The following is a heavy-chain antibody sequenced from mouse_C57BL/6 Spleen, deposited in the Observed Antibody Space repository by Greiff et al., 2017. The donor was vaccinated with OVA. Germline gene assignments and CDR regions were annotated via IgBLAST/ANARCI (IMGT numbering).Heavy chain of an antibody. CDR1: GYTFTSYT. V-gene: IGHV1-4*01. CDR2: INPSSGYT. J-gene: IGHJ2*01. Sequence: VQLQQSGAELARPGASVKMSCKASGYTFTSYTMHWVKQRPGQGLEWIGYINPSSGYTKYNQKFKDKATLTADKSSSTAYMQLSSLTSEDSAIYYCAGIPGYDYYGFDYWGQGTTLTVSS. CDR3: AGIPGYDYYGFDY. D-gene: IGHD1-1*01.